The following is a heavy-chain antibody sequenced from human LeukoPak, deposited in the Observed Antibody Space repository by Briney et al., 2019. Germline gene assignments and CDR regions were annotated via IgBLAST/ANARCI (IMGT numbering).Heavy chain of an antibody. J-gene: IGHJ4*02. CDR2: ISGTGGST. CDR1: GFTFTSFA. Sequence: GGPLRLSCAASGFTFTSFAMSWVRQAPGKGPEWVSTISGTGGSTFYADSVKGRFTISRDNSKNTLYLQMNSLRAEDTAVYWCAKRRNYYDSDGFSVDYWGQGTLVTVSS. V-gene: IGHV3-23*01. CDR3: AKRRNYYDSDGFSVDY. D-gene: IGHD3-22*01.